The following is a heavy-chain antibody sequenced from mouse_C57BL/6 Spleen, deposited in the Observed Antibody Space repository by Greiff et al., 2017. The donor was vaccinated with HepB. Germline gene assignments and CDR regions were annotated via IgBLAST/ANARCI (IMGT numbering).Heavy chain of an antibody. V-gene: IGHV1-82*01. D-gene: IGHD1-1*01. CDR2: IYPGDGDT. CDR1: GYAFSSSW. CDR3: ARHYYGSSYDYFDY. J-gene: IGHJ2*01. Sequence: VQLKQSGPELVKPGASVKISCKASGYAFSSSWMNWVKQRPGKGLEWIGRIYPGDGDTNYNGKFKGKATLTADKSSSTAYMQLSSLTSEDSAVYFCARHYYGSSYDYFDYWGQGTTLTVSS.